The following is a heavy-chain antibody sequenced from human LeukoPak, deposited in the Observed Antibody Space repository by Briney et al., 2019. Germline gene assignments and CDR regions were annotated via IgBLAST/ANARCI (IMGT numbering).Heavy chain of an antibody. CDR3: AKDVDESVAGNNWFDP. CDR2: INWNSDTR. CDR1: GFTFDSYA. D-gene: IGHD6-19*01. J-gene: IGHJ5*02. Sequence: GGSLRLSCAASGFTFDSYAMSWVRQAPGKGLGWVSGINWNSDTRAYADSVKGRFTISRDNAKNFVYLQMSSLRAEDTAFYYCAKDVDESVAGNNWFDPWGQGTLVTVSS. V-gene: IGHV3-9*01.